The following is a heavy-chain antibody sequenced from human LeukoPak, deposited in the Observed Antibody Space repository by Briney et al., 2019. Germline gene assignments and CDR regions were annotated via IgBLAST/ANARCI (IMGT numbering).Heavy chain of an antibody. CDR3: ARLYYGSGSYYKSPYYYYYYMDV. J-gene: IGHJ6*03. Sequence: PSETLSLTCTVSGGSISSSSYYWGWIRQPPGKGLEWIGSINYSGTTYYNPSLKSQVTISVDTSKNQFSPKLSSVTAADTAVYYCARLYYGSGSYYKSPYYYYYYMDVWGKGTTVTVSS. CDR1: GGSISSSSYY. D-gene: IGHD3-10*01. CDR2: INYSGTT. V-gene: IGHV4-39*01.